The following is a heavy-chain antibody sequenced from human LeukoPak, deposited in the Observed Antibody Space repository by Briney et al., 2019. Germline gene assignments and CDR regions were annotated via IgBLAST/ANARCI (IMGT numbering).Heavy chain of an antibody. CDR1: GFTFSSYS. CDR2: ISSSSSTI. D-gene: IGHD6-6*01. V-gene: IGHV3-48*01. CDR3: AKDYSIAAPNWFDP. J-gene: IGHJ5*02. Sequence: PGGSLRLSCAASGFTFSSYSMNWVRQAPGKGLEWVSYISSSSSTIYYADSVKGRFTISRDNAKNSLYLQMNSLRAEDTAVYYCAKDYSIAAPNWFDPWGQGTLVTVSS.